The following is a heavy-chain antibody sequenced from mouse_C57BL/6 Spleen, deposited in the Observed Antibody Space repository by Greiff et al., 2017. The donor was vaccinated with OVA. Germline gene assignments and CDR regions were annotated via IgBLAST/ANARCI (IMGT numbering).Heavy chain of an antibody. CDR2: IYPGSGST. CDR3: ARGDGYYAMDY. Sequence: QVQLQQPGAELVKPGASVKMSCKASGYTFTSYWITWVKQRPGQGLEWIGDIYPGSGSTNYNEKFKNKATLTVDTSSSTAYMQLSSLTSEDSAVYYCARGDGYYAMDYWGQGTSVTVSS. J-gene: IGHJ4*01. V-gene: IGHV1-55*01. D-gene: IGHD2-3*01. CDR1: GYTFTSYW.